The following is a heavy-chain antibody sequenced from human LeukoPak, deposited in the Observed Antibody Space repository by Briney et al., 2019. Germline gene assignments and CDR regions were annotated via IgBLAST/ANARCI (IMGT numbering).Heavy chain of an antibody. V-gene: IGHV3-74*01. CDR3: AKAVLLWFGELRSYMDV. J-gene: IGHJ6*03. D-gene: IGHD3-10*01. Sequence: GGSLRLSCAASGFTFSSYWMHWVRQAPGKGLVWVSRINSDGSTTNYADSVKGRFTISRDNAKNTLYLQMNSLRAEDTAVYYCAKAVLLWFGELRSYMDVWGKGTTVTVSS. CDR2: INSDGSTT. CDR1: GFTFSSYW.